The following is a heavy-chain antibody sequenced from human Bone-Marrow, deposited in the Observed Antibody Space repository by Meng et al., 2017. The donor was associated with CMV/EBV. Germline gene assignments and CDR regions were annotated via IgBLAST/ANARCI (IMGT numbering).Heavy chain of an antibody. CDR2: IYYSGST. Sequence: SETLSLTCTVSGGSISRGDYYWSWIRQPPGKGLEWIGYIYYSGSTYYNPSLKSRVTISVDTSKNQFSLKLSSVTAADTAVYYCARVRRKYYDSSGPFDYWGQGTLVTVSS. CDR1: GGSISRGDYY. J-gene: IGHJ4*02. CDR3: ARVRRKYYDSSGPFDY. D-gene: IGHD3-22*01. V-gene: IGHV4-31*03.